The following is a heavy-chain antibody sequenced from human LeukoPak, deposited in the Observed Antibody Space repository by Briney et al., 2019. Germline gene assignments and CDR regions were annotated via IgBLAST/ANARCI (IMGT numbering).Heavy chain of an antibody. CDR1: GGSFSSGSYY. J-gene: IGHJ4*02. V-gene: IGHV4-61*01. CDR2: IYYSGST. CDR3: ARGVSWFGVFDY. D-gene: IGHD3-10*01. Sequence: SETLSLTCTVSGGSFSSGSYYWSWIRQPPGKGLEWIGYIYYSGSTNYNPSLKSRVTISVDTSKNQFSLKLSSVTAADTAVYYCARGVSWFGVFDYWGQGTLATVSS.